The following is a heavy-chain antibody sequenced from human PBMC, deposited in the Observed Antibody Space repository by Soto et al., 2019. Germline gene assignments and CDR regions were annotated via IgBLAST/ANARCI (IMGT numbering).Heavy chain of an antibody. V-gene: IGHV3-30-3*01. CDR1: GFTFSSYA. CDR3: AREGRFLEWPDYYYYGMDV. Sequence: XGSLRLSFAASGFTFSSYAMHWVRQAPGKGLEWVAVISYDGSNKYYAGSVKGRFTISRDNSKNTLYLQMNSLRAEDTAVYYCAREGRFLEWPDYYYYGMDVWGQGTTVTVSS. J-gene: IGHJ6*02. D-gene: IGHD3-3*01. CDR2: ISYDGSNK.